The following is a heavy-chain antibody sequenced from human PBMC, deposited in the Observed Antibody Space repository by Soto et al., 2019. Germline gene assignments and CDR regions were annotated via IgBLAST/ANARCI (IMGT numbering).Heavy chain of an antibody. J-gene: IGHJ4*02. CDR2: IYYSGST. CDR3: ARGKRRYYYDSSGYHYFDH. V-gene: IGHV4-59*01. CDR1: GGSISSYY. D-gene: IGHD3-22*01. Sequence: WETLSLTCTVSGGSISSYYWSWIRQPPGKGLEWIGYIYYSGSTNYNPSLKSRVTISVDTSKNQFSLKLSSVTAADTAVYYCARGKRRYYYDSSGYHYFDHWGQGTLVTVYS.